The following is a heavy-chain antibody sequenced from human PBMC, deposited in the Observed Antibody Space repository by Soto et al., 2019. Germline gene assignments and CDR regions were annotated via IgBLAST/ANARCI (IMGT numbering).Heavy chain of an antibody. CDR2: ISYDGTIT. CDR3: ATTRVGPCSSSICFSGIFDGMDV. D-gene: IGHD2-2*01. V-gene: IGHV3-30-3*01. Sequence: GGSLRLSCAASGFTISNYGMHWVRQSPGKGLEWVAVISYDGTITYYADSVKGRFTISRDNSKNTLYLQMNSLRTEDTAVYYCATTRVGPCSSSICFSGIFDGMDVWGQGTTVTVSS. CDR1: GFTISNYG. J-gene: IGHJ6*02.